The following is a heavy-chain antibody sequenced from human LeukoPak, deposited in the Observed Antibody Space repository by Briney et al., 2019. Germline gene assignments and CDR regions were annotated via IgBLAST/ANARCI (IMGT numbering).Heavy chain of an antibody. J-gene: IGHJ6*02. Sequence: GRSLRLSCAASGFTFSSYGMHWVRQAPGKGLEWVAVIWYDGSNKYYADSVKGRFTISRDNSKNTLYLQMNRLRAEDTAVYYCARVQCSSTSCYGFHYYYGMDVWGQGTTVTVSS. V-gene: IGHV3-33*01. D-gene: IGHD2-2*01. CDR2: IWYDGSNK. CDR1: GFTFSSYG. CDR3: ARVQCSSTSCYGFHYYYGMDV.